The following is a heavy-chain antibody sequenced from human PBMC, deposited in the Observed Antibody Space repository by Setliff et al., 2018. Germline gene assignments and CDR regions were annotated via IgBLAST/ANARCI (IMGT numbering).Heavy chain of an antibody. V-gene: IGHV3-21*01. CDR2: ISGSSSDI. Sequence: GGSLRLSCAASGFIFKNYIMTWVRQAPGKGLEWVASISGSSSDIYYADSVKGRFSISRDNAKNSLYLQMNGLRAEDTALFYCARAVTVFGVVTPIYFYYMDVWGKGTTVTVSS. CDR3: ARAVTVFGVVTPIYFYYMDV. CDR1: GFIFKNYI. J-gene: IGHJ6*03. D-gene: IGHD3-3*01.